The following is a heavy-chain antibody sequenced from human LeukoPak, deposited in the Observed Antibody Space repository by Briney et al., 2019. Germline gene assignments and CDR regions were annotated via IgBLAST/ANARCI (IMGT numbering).Heavy chain of an antibody. Sequence: SETLSLTCTVSGYYISSGYYWGWIRQPPGKGLEWSGIIYHSGRTDYNPSLKSRATISEDTSKNQFSLKLSSVTAADTAVYYCARDSREYSSSSYFDLWGRGTLVSVSS. CDR2: IYHSGRT. V-gene: IGHV4-38-2*02. CDR3: ARDSREYSSSSYFDL. J-gene: IGHJ2*01. D-gene: IGHD4-11*01. CDR1: GYYISSGYY.